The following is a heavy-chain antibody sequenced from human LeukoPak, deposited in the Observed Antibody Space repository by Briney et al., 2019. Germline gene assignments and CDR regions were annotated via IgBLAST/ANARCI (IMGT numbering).Heavy chain of an antibody. Sequence: GGSLRLSCAASGFSFSSHGMSWVRQAPGKVLEWVSGIIGGAGGTYYADSVKGRFTISRDNSKNTMYLQMGSLRVDDMAVYYCARVGDNNFFDYWGQGTRVTVSS. J-gene: IGHJ4*02. V-gene: IGHV3-23*01. D-gene: IGHD2-21*02. CDR2: IIGGAGGT. CDR3: ARVGDNNFFDY. CDR1: GFSFSSHG.